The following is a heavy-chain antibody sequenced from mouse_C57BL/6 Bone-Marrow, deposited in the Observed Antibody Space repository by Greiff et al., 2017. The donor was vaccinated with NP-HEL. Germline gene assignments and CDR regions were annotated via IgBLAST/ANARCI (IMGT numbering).Heavy chain of an antibody. CDR3: TRGGYYSNAWFAY. D-gene: IGHD2-5*01. V-gene: IGHV5S21*01. Sequence: EVKVEESGEGLVKPGGSLKLSCAASGFTFSSYAMSWVRQTPEKRLEWVAYISSGGDYIYYADTVKGRFTISRDNARNTLYLQMSSLKSEDTAMYYCTRGGYYSNAWFAYWGQGTLVTVSA. CDR2: ISSGGDYI. CDR1: GFTFSSYA. J-gene: IGHJ3*01.